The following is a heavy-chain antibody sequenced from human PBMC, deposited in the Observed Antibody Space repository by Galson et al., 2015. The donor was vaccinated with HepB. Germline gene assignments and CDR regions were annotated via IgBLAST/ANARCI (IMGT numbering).Heavy chain of an antibody. J-gene: IGHJ6*02. CDR1: GFTFRIYA. Sequence: SLRLSCAASGFTFRIYAMHWVRQAPGKGLEWVAVISYDGSNKYYADSVKGRFTISRDNSKNTLYLQMNSLRGEDTAVYYCARVTSYSTSSLGAMDVWGQGTTVTVSS. V-gene: IGHV3-30*04. CDR2: ISYDGSNK. D-gene: IGHD6-6*01. CDR3: ARVTSYSTSSLGAMDV.